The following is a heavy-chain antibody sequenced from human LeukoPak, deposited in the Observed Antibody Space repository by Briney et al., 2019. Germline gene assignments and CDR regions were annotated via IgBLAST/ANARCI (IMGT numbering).Heavy chain of an antibody. J-gene: IGHJ4*02. V-gene: IGHV1-8*03. CDR2: MNPNSGNT. Sequence: ASVKVSCKASGYTFTSYDINWVRQATGQGLEWMGWMNPNSGNTGYAQKFQGRVTITRNTSISTAYMELSSLRSEDTAVYYCALCSSTSCQIRGYYSDYWGQGTLVTVSS. CDR3: ALCSSTSCQIRGYYSDY. D-gene: IGHD2-2*01. CDR1: GYTFTSYD.